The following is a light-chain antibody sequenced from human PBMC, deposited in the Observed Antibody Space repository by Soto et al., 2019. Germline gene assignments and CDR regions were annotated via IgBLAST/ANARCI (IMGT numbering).Light chain of an antibody. CDR2: DAS. CDR1: QSISNR. J-gene: IGKJ1*01. V-gene: IGKV1-5*01. CDR3: QHYNSYSEA. Sequence: DIQMTQSPSTLYASVGDRVTITCRASQSISNRLAWYQQKPGKAPKVLIYDASNLESGVPSRFSGSGSGTEFTLTISSLQPDDFATYYCQHYNSYSEAFGQGRKVDIK.